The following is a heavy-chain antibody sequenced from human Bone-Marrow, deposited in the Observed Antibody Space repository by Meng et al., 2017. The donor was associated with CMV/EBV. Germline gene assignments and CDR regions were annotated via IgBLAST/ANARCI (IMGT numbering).Heavy chain of an antibody. CDR2: IYTSGST. V-gene: IGHV4-4*07. CDR1: SYY. J-gene: IGHJ5*02. CDR3: ARDWPPGEVRGVIRAENWFDP. D-gene: IGHD3-10*01. Sequence: SYYWSWIRQPAGKGLEWIGRIYTSGSTNYHPSLKSRVTMSVDTSKNQFSLKLSSVTAADTAVYYCARDWPPGEVRGVIRAENWFDPWGQGTLVTVSS.